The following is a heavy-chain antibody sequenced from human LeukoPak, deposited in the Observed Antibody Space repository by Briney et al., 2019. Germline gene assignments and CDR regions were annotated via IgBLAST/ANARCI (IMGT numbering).Heavy chain of an antibody. J-gene: IGHJ5*02. CDR2: INHSGST. D-gene: IGHD1-1*01. V-gene: IGHV4-34*01. CDR1: GGSFSGYY. Sequence: SETLSLTCAVYGGSFSGYYWSWIRQPPGKGLEWIGEINHSGSTNYNPSLKSRVTISVDTSKNQFSLKLSSVTAADTAVYYCARMQTGTTYFWFDPWGQGTLVTVSS. CDR3: ARMQTGTTYFWFDP.